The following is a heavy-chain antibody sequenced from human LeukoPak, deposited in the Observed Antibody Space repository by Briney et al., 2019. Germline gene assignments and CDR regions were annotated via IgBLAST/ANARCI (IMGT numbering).Heavy chain of an antibody. CDR3: ARLGGGYDSSGFDY. CDR2: IYYSGST. D-gene: IGHD3-22*01. J-gene: IGHJ4*02. Sequence: SETLSLTCTVSGGSISSYYWSWIRQPPGKGLEGIGYIYYSGSTNYNPSLKSRVTISVDTSKNQVSLKLSSVTAADTAVYYCARLGGGYDSSGFDYWGQGTLVTVSS. V-gene: IGHV4-59*08. CDR1: GGSISSYY.